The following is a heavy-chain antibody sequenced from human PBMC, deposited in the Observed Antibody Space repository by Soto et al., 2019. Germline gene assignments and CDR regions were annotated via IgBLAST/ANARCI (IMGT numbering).Heavy chain of an antibody. CDR1: GYTFTSYA. V-gene: IGHV1-3*01. J-gene: IGHJ5*02. CDR3: ARVGWVRGVIITPGWFDP. CDR2: INAGNGNT. D-gene: IGHD3-10*01. Sequence: ASVKVSCKASGYTFTSYAMHWVRQASGQRLEWMGWINAGNGNTKYSQKFQGRVTITRDTSASTAYMELSSLRSEDTAVYYCARVGWVRGVIITPGWFDPWGQGTLVTVSS.